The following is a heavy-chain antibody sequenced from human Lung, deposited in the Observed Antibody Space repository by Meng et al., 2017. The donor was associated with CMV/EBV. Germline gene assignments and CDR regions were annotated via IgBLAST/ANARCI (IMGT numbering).Heavy chain of an antibody. Sequence: VQWVGSGGGAVHSGGSLRLSCATSGFTFGNYAMHWVRQAPGKGLEWLAFIGHDGNNEQYADSMKGRFTISRDNFNTVYLQMRSLRDEDTALYYCGRDYVNSIDHWGQGTLVTVSS. V-gene: IGHV3-30*02. CDR3: GRDYVNSIDH. CDR1: GFTFGNYA. J-gene: IGHJ4*02. D-gene: IGHD2/OR15-2a*01. CDR2: IGHDGNNE.